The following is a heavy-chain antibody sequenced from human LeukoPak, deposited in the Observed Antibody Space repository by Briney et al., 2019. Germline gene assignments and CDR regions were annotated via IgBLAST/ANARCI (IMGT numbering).Heavy chain of an antibody. CDR2: ITHNGST. V-gene: IGHV4-34*01. CDR3: ARIPPGGPPSAFDI. CDR1: GESLNDYY. D-gene: IGHD3-16*01. J-gene: IGHJ3*02. Sequence: SETLSLTCGVHGESLNDYYWSWIRQSPGKGLEWIGEITHNGSTTFNPSLESRLTISVDTSKNQFSLKLTSVTAADTAVYYCARIPPGGPPSAFDIWGQGTIVTAST.